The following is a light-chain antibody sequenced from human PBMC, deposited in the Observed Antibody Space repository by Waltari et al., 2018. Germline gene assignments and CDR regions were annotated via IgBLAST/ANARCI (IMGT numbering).Light chain of an antibody. CDR3: SSYAGSGSPRV. CDR2: EGS. CDR1: NSDVGSYNL. J-gene: IGLJ3*02. Sequence: QSALIQPASVSGSPGQSITMSCTETNSDVGSYNLVSWYQQPPGKAPKFLIYEGSKRPSGVSYRFSGSKSGNTASLTISGLQADDEADYYCSSYAGSGSPRVFGGGTKLTVL. V-gene: IGLV2-23*01.